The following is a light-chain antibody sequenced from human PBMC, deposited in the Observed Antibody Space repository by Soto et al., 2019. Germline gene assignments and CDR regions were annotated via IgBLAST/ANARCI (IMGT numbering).Light chain of an antibody. CDR1: SSDVGSHNL. J-gene: IGLJ7*01. Sequence: QSALTQPASVSGSPGQSITISCTGTSSDVGSHNLVSWYQQHPGQAPKLRIYEVSKRALGVSARFSASKSGNTASLTICGLQAEDEADYYCCSYGGSRAVFGGGTQLTVL. CDR2: EVS. V-gene: IGLV2-23*02. CDR3: CSYGGSRAV.